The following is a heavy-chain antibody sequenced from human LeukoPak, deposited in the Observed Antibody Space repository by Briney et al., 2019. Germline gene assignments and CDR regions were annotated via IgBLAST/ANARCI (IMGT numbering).Heavy chain of an antibody. J-gene: IGHJ3*02. V-gene: IGHV4-30-2*01. CDR2: IYHSGST. D-gene: IGHD3-10*01. Sequence: SQTLSLTCTVSGGSISSGGYYWSWIWQPPGKGLEWIGYIYHSGSTYYNPSLKSRVTISVDRSKNQFSLKLSSVTAADTAVYYCARDPRGRLSAFDIWGQGTMVTVSS. CDR3: ARDPRGRLSAFDI. CDR1: GGSISSGGYY.